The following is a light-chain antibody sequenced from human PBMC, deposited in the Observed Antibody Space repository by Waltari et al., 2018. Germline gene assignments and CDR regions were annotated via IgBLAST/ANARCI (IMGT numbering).Light chain of an antibody. CDR3: QQYYSTPQT. J-gene: IGKJ2*01. V-gene: IGKV4-1*01. CDR2: WAS. Sequence: DIVMTQSPDSLAVSLGERATINCKSSQSVLYSSNNNNYLGWYQQKPVQPPKLLIYWASTRESGVPDRFSGSGSGTDFTLTISSLQAEDVAVYYCQQYYSTPQTFGQGTKLEIK. CDR1: QSVLYSSNNNNY.